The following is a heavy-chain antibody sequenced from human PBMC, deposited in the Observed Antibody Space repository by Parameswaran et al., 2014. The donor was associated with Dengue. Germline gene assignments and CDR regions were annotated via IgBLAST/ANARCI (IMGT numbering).Heavy chain of an antibody. J-gene: IGHJ2*01. D-gene: IGHD3-10*01. CDR3: AKGSYGSEKYWYFDL. CDR2: ISGSGGST. Sequence: VRQAPGKGLEWVSAISGSGGSTYYADSVKGRFTISRDNSKNTLYLQMNSLRAEDTAVYYCAKGSYGSEKYWYFDLWGRGTLVTVSS. V-gene: IGHV3-23*01.